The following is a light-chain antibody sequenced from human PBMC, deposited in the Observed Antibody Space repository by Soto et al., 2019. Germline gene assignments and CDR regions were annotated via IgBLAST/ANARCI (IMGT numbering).Light chain of an antibody. Sequence: DIQMTQSPSSLSASIGDRVTITCRASQNIRNYLNWYQQKSGKAPKLLIYGASSLQRGVPSRFSGSGSGTDFTLTISSLESEDFATYYCQKGHRGLNLGGGTKVDIK. CDR1: QNIRNY. CDR2: GAS. V-gene: IGKV1-39*01. CDR3: QKGHRGLN. J-gene: IGKJ4*01.